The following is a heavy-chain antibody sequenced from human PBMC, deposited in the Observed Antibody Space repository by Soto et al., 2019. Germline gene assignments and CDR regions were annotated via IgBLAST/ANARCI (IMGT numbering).Heavy chain of an antibody. J-gene: IGHJ3*02. CDR3: ARDTGYDHDAFDI. V-gene: IGHV1-46*01. CDR1: GYSFITSYY. Sequence: QVQLVQSGAEVKKPGASVKVSCKASGYSFITSYYMHWVRQAPGQGLEWMGIINPTGSMTKYSQRFQGRLTMTRDTSTSTDYMELTTLTSEDTAVYFCARDTGYDHDAFDIRGQGTMVTVSS. CDR2: INPTGSMT. D-gene: IGHD5-12*01.